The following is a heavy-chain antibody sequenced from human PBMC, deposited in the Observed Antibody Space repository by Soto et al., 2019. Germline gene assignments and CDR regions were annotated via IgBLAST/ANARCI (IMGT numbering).Heavy chain of an antibody. Sequence: QVQLVQSGAEVKKPGASVKVSCKASGYTFTSYDINWVRQATGQGLEWMGWMNPNSGNTGYAQKFXGXVXMXXNTSISTAYMELSSLRSEDTAVYYCARERVSAFDIWGQGTMVTVSS. V-gene: IGHV1-8*01. CDR2: MNPNSGNT. J-gene: IGHJ3*02. CDR3: ARERVSAFDI. CDR1: GYTFTSYD. D-gene: IGHD3-22*01.